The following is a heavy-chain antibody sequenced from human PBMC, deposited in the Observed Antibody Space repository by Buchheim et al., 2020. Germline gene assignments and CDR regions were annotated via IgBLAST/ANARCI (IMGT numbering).Heavy chain of an antibody. Sequence: QVQLAESGGGVVQPGRSLRLSCADSGFTFSSYAMHWVRQAPGKGLEWVAVISYDGSNKYYADSVKGRFTISRDNSKNTLYLQMNSLRAEDTAVYYCARDLFGYYYDSSGYYPGDYWGQGTL. V-gene: IGHV3-30-3*01. J-gene: IGHJ4*02. CDR3: ARDLFGYYYDSSGYYPGDY. CDR2: ISYDGSNK. D-gene: IGHD3-22*01. CDR1: GFTFSSYA.